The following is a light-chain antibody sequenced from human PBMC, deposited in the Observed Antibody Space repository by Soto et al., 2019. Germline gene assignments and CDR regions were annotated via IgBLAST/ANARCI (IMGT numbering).Light chain of an antibody. Sequence: DLQVTQSASTLSASVGDIVTITCRASQSISSWLAWYQQKPGKAPKLLIYDASSLQSGVPSRFSGSGSGTDFTLTISSLQPEDFAPYYCQQLHDYPMTFGQGTRLEIK. V-gene: IGKV1-5*01. CDR3: QQLHDYPMT. CDR2: DAS. CDR1: QSISSW. J-gene: IGKJ5*01.